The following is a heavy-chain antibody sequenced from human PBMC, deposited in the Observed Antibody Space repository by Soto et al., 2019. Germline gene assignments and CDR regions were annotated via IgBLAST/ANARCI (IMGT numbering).Heavy chain of an antibody. J-gene: IGHJ4*02. CDR2: IKQDGSEK. V-gene: IGHV3-7*05. CDR1: GFTFSSYW. D-gene: IGHD3-3*01. CDR3: ARESIWSGYQPYYRFDY. Sequence: GGSLRLSCAASGFTFSSYWMSWVRQAPGKGLEWVANIKQDGSEKYYVDSVKGRFTISRDNAKNSLYLQMNSLRAEDTAVYYCARESIWSGYQPYYRFDYWGQGTLVTVSS.